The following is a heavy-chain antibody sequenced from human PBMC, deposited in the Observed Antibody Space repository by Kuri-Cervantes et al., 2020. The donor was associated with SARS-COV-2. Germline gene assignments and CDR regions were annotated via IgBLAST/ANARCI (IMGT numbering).Heavy chain of an antibody. CDR2: MYNTADT. CDR3: ARLDYDFWRGDLDY. D-gene: IGHD3-3*01. CDR1: GGSISGYY. Sequence: SETLSLTCSVSGGSISGYYWSWLRQPPGKGLEWIAYMYNTADTYSNPSLSSRVTISLDTTKSLVSLKLNSVTAADTAIYYCARLDYDFWRGDLDYWGQGTLVTVSS. J-gene: IGHJ4*02. V-gene: IGHV4-59*08.